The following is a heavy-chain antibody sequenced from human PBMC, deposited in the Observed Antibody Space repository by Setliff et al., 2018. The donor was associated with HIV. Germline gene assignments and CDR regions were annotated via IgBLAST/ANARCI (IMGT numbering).Heavy chain of an antibody. D-gene: IGHD3-16*01. CDR3: ARGWGGQDSNYYGMDV. Sequence: ASVKVSCKASGYTFTSYYMHWVRQAPGQGLEWMGVINPGGGSITYAQKFQGRVTMTRDTSTSTVHMELSSLRSEDTAMYYCARGWGGQDSNYYGMDVWGQWTTVTVSS. J-gene: IGHJ6*02. CDR2: INPGGGSI. CDR1: GYTFTSYY. V-gene: IGHV1-46*01.